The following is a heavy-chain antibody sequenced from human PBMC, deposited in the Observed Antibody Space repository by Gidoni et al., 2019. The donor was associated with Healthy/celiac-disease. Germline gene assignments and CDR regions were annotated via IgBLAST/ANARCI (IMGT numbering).Heavy chain of an antibody. D-gene: IGHD3-3*01. CDR3: AHSYDFWRGYSFDY. Sequence: QITFKASGPTLVKPTQTLTLTCPFPGLSLSTSGVGVGWIRQPPGKALEWLALIYWDDDKRYSPSLKSRLTITKDTSKNQVVLTMTNMDPVDTAAYYCAHSYDFWRGYSFDYWGQGTLVTVSS. J-gene: IGHJ4*02. CDR1: GLSLSTSGVG. CDR2: IYWDDDK. V-gene: IGHV2-5*02.